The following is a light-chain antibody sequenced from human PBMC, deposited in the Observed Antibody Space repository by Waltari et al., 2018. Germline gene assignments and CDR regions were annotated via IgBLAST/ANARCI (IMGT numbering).Light chain of an antibody. V-gene: IGKV1-33*01. CDR2: DTF. J-gene: IGKJ1*01. Sequence: DIQMTQSPFSMSASVGDRVSITCQASQDVRNYLSWYQQKPGKAPKLLIYDTFNLQTGIRSRFSGSVSVTDFTLTIRSLPPEDIANYYSQPYKVLPRTFVQGTHVE. CDR3: QPYKVLPRT. CDR1: QDVRNY.